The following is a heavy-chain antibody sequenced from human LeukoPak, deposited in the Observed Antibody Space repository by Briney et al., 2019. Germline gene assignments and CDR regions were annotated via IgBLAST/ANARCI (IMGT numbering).Heavy chain of an antibody. V-gene: IGHV3-43*02. CDR2: IGNDGST. J-gene: IGHJ3*02. CDR1: GFTFDDHA. D-gene: IGHD3-10*01. Sequence: PGGSLRLSCAASGFTFDDHAMHWVRQAPGKGLEWVSLIGNDGSTKYADSVKGRFTISRGSSNNSLYLEMHSLRTEDTALYYCASQTKYYYGSGSYWTAFDIWGQGTMATVSS. CDR3: ASQTKYYYGSGSYWTAFDI.